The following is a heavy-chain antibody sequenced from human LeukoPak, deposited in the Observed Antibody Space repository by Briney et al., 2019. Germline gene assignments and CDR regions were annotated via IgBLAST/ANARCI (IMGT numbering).Heavy chain of an antibody. CDR3: ARVSPGTVTTLDY. CDR2: IIPIFGSA. J-gene: IGHJ4*02. Sequence: SVKVSCKASGGTFSSYAISWVRQAPGQGLEWMGGIIPIFGSANYAQKFQGRVTITADESTSTAYMELSSLRSEDTAVYYCARVSPGTVTTLDYWGQGTLVTVSS. CDR1: GGTFSSYA. D-gene: IGHD4-17*01. V-gene: IGHV1-69*13.